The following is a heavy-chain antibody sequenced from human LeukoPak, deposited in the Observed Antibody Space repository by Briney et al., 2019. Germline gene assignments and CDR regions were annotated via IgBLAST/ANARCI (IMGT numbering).Heavy chain of an antibody. J-gene: IGHJ3*02. CDR3: ARGLIVVVPAAMGDAFDI. V-gene: IGHV4-59*08. D-gene: IGHD2-2*01. CDR1: GGSISSYY. Sequence: SETLSLTCTVSGGSISSYYWSWIRQPPGKGLEWIGYIYYSGSTNYNPSLKSRVTISVDTSKNQVSLKLSSVTAADTAVYYCARGLIVVVPAAMGDAFDIWGQGTMVTVSS. CDR2: IYYSGST.